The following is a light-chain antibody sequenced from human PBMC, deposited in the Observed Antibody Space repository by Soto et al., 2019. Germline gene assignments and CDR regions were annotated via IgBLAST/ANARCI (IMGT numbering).Light chain of an antibody. CDR2: DNQ. V-gene: IGLV1-51*01. J-gene: IGLJ1*01. CDR3: AAWDDSLTGPV. Sequence: QSVLTQPPSVSAAPGQKVSISCSGSSSNVGKNFVSWYQHVPGKAPKLLIYDNQKRPSGIPDRFSASKSGTLATLDITGLQTGDEADYYCAAWDDSLTGPVFGTGTKVTVL. CDR1: SSNVGKNF.